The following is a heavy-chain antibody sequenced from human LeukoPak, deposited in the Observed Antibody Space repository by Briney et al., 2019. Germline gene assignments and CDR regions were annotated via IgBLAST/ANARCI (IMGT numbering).Heavy chain of an antibody. Sequence: SETLSLTCTVSGGSISSYYWSWIRQPPGKGLEWIGYIYYSGSTNYNPSLKSRVTISVDTSKNQFSLKLSSVTAADTAVYYCARGLAAAASDYWGQGTLVTVSS. CDR3: ARGLAAAASDY. V-gene: IGHV4-59*01. CDR2: IYYSGST. D-gene: IGHD6-13*01. J-gene: IGHJ4*02. CDR1: GGSISSYY.